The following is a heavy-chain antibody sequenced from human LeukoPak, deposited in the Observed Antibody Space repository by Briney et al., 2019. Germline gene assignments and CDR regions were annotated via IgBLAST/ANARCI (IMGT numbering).Heavy chain of an antibody. CDR1: GFTFSSYA. V-gene: IGHV3-30-3*01. CDR3: ARTVVPAAIPYYYGMDV. D-gene: IGHD2-2*01. J-gene: IGHJ6*02. Sequence: GGSLRLSCAASGFTFSSYAMHWVRQAPGKGLEWVAVISYDGSNKYYADSVKGRFTISRDNSKNTLYLQMNSLRAEDTAVYYCARTVVPAAIPYYYGMDVWGQGTTVTVSS. CDR2: ISYDGSNK.